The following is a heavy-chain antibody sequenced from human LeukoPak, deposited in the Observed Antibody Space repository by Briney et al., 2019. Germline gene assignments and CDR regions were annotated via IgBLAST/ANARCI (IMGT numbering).Heavy chain of an antibody. Sequence: GSLRLSCAASGFTFSSYWMHWVRQAPGKGLVWVSRFNSDGSITSYADSVKGRFTISRDNAKNTLYLHMNSLRAEDTAVYYCARGYDYEYLDYWGQGTLVTVSS. J-gene: IGHJ4*02. CDR2: FNSDGSIT. CDR1: GFTFSSYW. CDR3: ARGYDYEYLDY. V-gene: IGHV3-74*01. D-gene: IGHD4-17*01.